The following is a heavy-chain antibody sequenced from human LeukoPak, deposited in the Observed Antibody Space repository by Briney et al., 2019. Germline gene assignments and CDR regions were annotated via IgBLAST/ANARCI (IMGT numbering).Heavy chain of an antibody. CDR2: IKQDGSEK. D-gene: IGHD3-22*01. Sequence: GGSLTLSCPATGFTLSSYWMSWVRPAPGKGLEWVANIKQDGSEKYYVDSVKGRLIISRDNAKNSLYLQMNDLRAEETGVYDCARDGMFTMIVDYWGQGTLVTVSS. V-gene: IGHV3-7*01. J-gene: IGHJ4*02. CDR3: ARDGMFTMIVDY. CDR1: GFTLSSYW.